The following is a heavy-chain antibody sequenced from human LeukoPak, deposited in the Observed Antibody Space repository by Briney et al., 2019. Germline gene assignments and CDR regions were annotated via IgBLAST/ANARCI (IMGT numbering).Heavy chain of an antibody. V-gene: IGHV4-31*03. CDR2: IYYSGST. Sequence: PSETLSLTRTVSGGSISSGGYYWSWIRQHPGKGLEWIGYIYYSGSTYYNSSLKSRVTISVDTSKNQFSLKLSSVTAADTAVYYCARVRSGYSYGYYYYYGMDVWGQGTTVTVSS. D-gene: IGHD5-18*01. CDR3: ARVRSGYSYGYYYYYGMDV. J-gene: IGHJ6*02. CDR1: GGSISSGGYY.